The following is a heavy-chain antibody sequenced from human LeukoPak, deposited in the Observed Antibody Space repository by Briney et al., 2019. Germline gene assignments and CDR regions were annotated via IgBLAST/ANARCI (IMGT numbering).Heavy chain of an antibody. V-gene: IGHV1-8*01. CDR1: GYTFSSND. J-gene: IGHJ4*02. CDR2: INPENGNT. CDR3: ARRYAGGWTDY. Sequence: ASVKVSCKASGYTFSSNDINWVRQATGQGREWMGWINPENGNTGYAERFQGRVTLTRNTSISTAYMELSSLGSEDTAVYYCARRYAGGWTDYWGQGTLVTVSS. D-gene: IGHD2-2*01.